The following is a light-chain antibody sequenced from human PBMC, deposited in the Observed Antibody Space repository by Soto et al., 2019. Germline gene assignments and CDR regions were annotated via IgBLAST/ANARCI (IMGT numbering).Light chain of an antibody. CDR2: GAS. CDR1: QSVSSSY. CDR3: HQYGRT. V-gene: IGKV3-20*01. Sequence: EIVLTQSPGTLSLSPGERATLSCRASQSVSSSYLAWYQQKPGQAPRLLIYGASSRATGIPDRFSGSGSGTDFTLTISRREPEDFAVYYCHQYGRTFGQGTKVEIK. J-gene: IGKJ1*01.